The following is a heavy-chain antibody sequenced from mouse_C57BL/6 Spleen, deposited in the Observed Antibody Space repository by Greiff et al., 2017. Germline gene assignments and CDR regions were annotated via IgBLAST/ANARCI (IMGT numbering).Heavy chain of an antibody. CDR2: ILPGRGSA. Sequence: QVQLQQSGAELMKPGASVKLSCKATGYTFTGYWIEWVKQRPGHGLEWIGEILPGRGSANYNEKFKGKATFTADTSSNTAYMQLSSLTTEDSAIYYCAKLVGAMDYWGQGTSVTVSS. CDR3: AKLVGAMDY. D-gene: IGHD4-1*01. CDR1: GYTFTGYW. J-gene: IGHJ4*01. V-gene: IGHV1-9*01.